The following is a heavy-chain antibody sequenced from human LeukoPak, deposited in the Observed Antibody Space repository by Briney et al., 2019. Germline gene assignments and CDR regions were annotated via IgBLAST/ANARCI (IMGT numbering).Heavy chain of an antibody. J-gene: IGHJ4*02. V-gene: IGHV3-74*01. CDR2: INSDGSST. Sequence: PGGSLRLSCAASGFTFSSYWMHWVRQAPGKGLVWVSRINSDGSSTSYADSVKGRFTISRDNANNTLYLQTNSLRAEDTAVYYCARGPNKYYYDSSGYSPLGSLYSDYWGQGTLVTVSS. D-gene: IGHD3-22*01. CDR1: GFTFSSYW. CDR3: ARGPNKYYYDSSGYSPLGSLYSDY.